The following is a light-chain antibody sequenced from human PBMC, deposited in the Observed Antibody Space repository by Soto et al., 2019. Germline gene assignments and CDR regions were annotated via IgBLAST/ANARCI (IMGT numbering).Light chain of an antibody. CDR1: QSINTY. V-gene: IGKV1-39*01. J-gene: IGKJ1*01. CDR2: AAS. Sequence: DIQITQSPSSLSASVGDRVTITCRASQSINTYLNWYQQRPGKAPKVLIYAASSLESGVPSRFSGSRAGTDFTLTISSLQPEEFATYSRQQTYSTPWTFGQGTKVDIK. CDR3: QQTYSTPWT.